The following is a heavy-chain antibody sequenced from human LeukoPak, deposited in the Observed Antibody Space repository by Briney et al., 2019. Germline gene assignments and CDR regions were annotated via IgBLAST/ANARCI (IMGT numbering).Heavy chain of an antibody. D-gene: IGHD3-22*01. CDR3: AKEGDSSGYLYYFDY. Sequence: PGGSLRLSCAASGFTFSSYAMSWVRQAPGKGLEWVSAISGSGGSTYYADSAKGRFTISRDNSKNTLYLQMNSLRAEDTAVYYCAKEGDSSGYLYYFDYWGQGTLVTVSS. CDR1: GFTFSSYA. V-gene: IGHV3-23*01. CDR2: ISGSGGST. J-gene: IGHJ4*02.